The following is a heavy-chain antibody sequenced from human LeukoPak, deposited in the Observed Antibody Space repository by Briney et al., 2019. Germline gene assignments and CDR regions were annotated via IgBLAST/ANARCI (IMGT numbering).Heavy chain of an antibody. J-gene: IGHJ6*04. CDR1: GYSFTSYW. D-gene: IGHD4-17*01. V-gene: IGHV5-10-1*01. CDR3: ARHIYGDHPYYYGVDV. CDR2: IDPSDSYT. Sequence: GESLKISCKGSGYSFTSYWISWVRQMPGKGLEWMGRIDPSDSYTNYSPSFQGHVTISADKSISTAYLQWSSLKASDTAMYYCARHIYGDHPYYYGVDVWGKGTTVTVSS.